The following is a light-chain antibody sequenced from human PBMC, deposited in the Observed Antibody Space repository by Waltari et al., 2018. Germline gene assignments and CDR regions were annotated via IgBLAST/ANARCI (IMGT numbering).Light chain of an antibody. Sequence: VVTQSPATLSVSPGKTVPLSCRASQRVNTNLAWYQQKPGQAPRPLIFAASTRAPGIPSRFGGSGSGTEFTLTITSLQFEDVGVYFCQQYHKWPPGGFGGGTKVEIE. CDR2: AAS. J-gene: IGKJ4*01. CDR1: QRVNTN. V-gene: IGKV3-15*01. CDR3: QQYHKWPPGG.